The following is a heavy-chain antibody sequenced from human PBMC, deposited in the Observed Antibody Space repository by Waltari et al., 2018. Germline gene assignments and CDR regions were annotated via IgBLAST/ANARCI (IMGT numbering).Heavy chain of an antibody. Sequence: EVQLVESGGGLVQPGGSLRLSCGASGFTFSRYWMNWVRQAPGKGVEWVANIKEDGRQKQYADSVKGRFTISRDNTKNSLYWQMNSLRGEDTALYYCARTGYGGNALDYWGRGTQVTV. CDR1: GFTFSRYW. J-gene: IGHJ4*02. CDR2: IKEDGRQK. V-gene: IGHV3-7*01. CDR3: ARTGYGGNALDY. D-gene: IGHD4-17*01.